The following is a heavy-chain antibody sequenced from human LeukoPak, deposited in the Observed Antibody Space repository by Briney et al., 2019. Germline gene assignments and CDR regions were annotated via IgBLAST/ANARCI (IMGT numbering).Heavy chain of an antibody. D-gene: IGHD6-19*01. CDR2: ISSSSSTI. CDR1: GGSISSSSYY. V-gene: IGHV3-48*04. J-gene: IGHJ4*02. Sequence: ETLSLTCTVSGGSISSSSYYWGWVRQAPGKGLEWVSYISSSSSTIYYADSVKGRFTISRDNAKNSLYLQMNSLRAEDTAVYYCARDASIAVAFDYWGQGTLVTVSS. CDR3: ARDASIAVAFDY.